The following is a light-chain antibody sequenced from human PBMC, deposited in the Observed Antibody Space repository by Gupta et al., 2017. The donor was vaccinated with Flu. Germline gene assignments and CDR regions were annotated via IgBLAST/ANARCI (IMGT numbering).Light chain of an antibody. V-gene: IGLV1-44*01. CDR1: SSNIGSNS. CDR2: FNN. J-gene: IGLJ3*02. CDR3: AAWDDSLNGWV. Sequence: QSVLTQPPSASGTPGQRVTISCSGSSSNIGSNSVNWYQHFPGSAPKLLIYFNNQRPSGVPDRFSGSRSGTSASLAISGLQSKDEADYYCAAWDDSLNGWVFGGGTKLTVL.